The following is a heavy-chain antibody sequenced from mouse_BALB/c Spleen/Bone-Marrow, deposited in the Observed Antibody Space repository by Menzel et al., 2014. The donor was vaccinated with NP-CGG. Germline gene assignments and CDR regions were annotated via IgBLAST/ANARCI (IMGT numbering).Heavy chain of an antibody. CDR2: INPGSGGT. CDR1: GYAFTNYL. V-gene: IGHV1-54*01. CDR3: ARSGYGNYFYAMDY. D-gene: IGHD2-10*02. Sequence: VKLMESGAELVRPGTSVKVSCKASGYAFTNYLIEWVKQRPGQGLEWIGVINPGSGGTNYNGKFKGKATLTADKSSSTAYMQLSSLTSDDSAVYFCARSGYGNYFYAMDYWGQGTSVTVSS. J-gene: IGHJ4*01.